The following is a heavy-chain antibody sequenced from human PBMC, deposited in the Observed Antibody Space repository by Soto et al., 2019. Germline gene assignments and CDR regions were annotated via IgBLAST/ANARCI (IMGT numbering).Heavy chain of an antibody. Sequence: SETLSLTCTVSGGSISSYYWSWIRQPPGKGLEWIGYIYYSGSTNYNPSLKSRVTISVDTSKNQFSLKLSSVTAADTAVYYCAIGGSYYRFAFDIWGQGTMVTVSS. CDR2: IYYSGST. CDR3: AIGGSYYRFAFDI. CDR1: GGSISSYY. D-gene: IGHD1-26*01. V-gene: IGHV4-59*01. J-gene: IGHJ3*02.